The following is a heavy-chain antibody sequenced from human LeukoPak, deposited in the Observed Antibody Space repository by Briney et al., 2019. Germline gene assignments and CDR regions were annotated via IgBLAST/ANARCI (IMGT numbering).Heavy chain of an antibody. V-gene: IGHV3-30-3*01. CDR3: ARAGLSTAMYFDY. J-gene: IGHJ4*02. Sequence: GGSLRLSCEASGFTFSSYAMHWVRQAPGKGLEWVAVISYDGSNKYYADSVKGRFTISRDNSKNTLYLQMNSLRAEDTAVYYCARAGLSTAMYFDYWGQGTLVTVSS. CDR2: ISYDGSNK. D-gene: IGHD2-2*01. CDR1: GFTFSSYA.